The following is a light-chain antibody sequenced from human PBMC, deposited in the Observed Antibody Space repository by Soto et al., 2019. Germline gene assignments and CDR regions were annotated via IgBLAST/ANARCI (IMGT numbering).Light chain of an antibody. CDR2: EVT. CDR3: SSFASSNTWV. CDR1: SSDVGAYNY. V-gene: IGLV2-8*01. Sequence: QSVLTQPPSASGSPGQSVTISCTGTSSDVGAYNYVSWYQQHAGKAPKLVIYEVTKRPSGVPDRFSGSKSANTASLPVSGIQAEEAADYYCSSFASSNTWVFGGGTKLTVL. J-gene: IGLJ3*02.